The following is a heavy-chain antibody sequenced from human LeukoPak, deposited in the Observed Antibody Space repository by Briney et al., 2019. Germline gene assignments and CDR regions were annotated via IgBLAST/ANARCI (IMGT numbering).Heavy chain of an antibody. CDR1: GYTFTSYD. J-gene: IGHJ3*02. Sequence: ASVKVSCKASGYTFTSYDINWVRQATGQGLEWMGWMNPNSGNTGYAQKFQGRVTMTRNTSISTAYMELSSLRSEDTAVYYCASHGSGIAVAAADDAFDIWGQGTMVTVSS. V-gene: IGHV1-8*01. CDR2: MNPNSGNT. D-gene: IGHD6-19*01. CDR3: ASHGSGIAVAAADDAFDI.